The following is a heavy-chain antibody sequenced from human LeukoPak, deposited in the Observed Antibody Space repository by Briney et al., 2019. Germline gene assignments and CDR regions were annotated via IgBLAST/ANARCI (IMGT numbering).Heavy chain of an antibody. CDR2: ILSDGSKE. CDR1: GFTFSSYG. D-gene: IGHD3-22*01. Sequence: GSLRLSCAASGFTFSSYGMHWVRQAPGKGLEWVAVILSDGSKEFYTDSVKGRFTISRDNSKNTLYLQMNSLRAEDTAVNYCVRDDDRPDNGLDYWGQGTLVAVSS. V-gene: IGHV3-33*01. J-gene: IGHJ4*02. CDR3: VRDDDRPDNGLDY.